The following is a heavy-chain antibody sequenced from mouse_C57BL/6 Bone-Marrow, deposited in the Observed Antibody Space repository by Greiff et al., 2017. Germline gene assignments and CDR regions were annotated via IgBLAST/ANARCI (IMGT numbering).Heavy chain of an antibody. CDR1: GYTFTGYW. CDR3: ARRGPLLYLEEYYAMDY. Sequence: QVQLQQSGAELMKPGASVKLSCKATGYTFTGYWIEWVKQRPGHGLEWIGEIFPGSGSTNYTEKFKGKATFTADTSSNTAYMHLSSLTTEDSDIYYCARRGPLLYLEEYYAMDYWGQGTSVTVSS. V-gene: IGHV1-9*01. J-gene: IGHJ4*01. D-gene: IGHD2-12*01. CDR2: IFPGSGST.